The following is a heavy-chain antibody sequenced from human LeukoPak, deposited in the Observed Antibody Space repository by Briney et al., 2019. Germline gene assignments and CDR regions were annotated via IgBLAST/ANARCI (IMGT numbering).Heavy chain of an antibody. Sequence: ASVKVSCKVSGYTLTELSMHWVRQAPGKGLEWMGGFDPEDGETIYAQKFQGRVTMTEDTSTDTAYMELSSLRSEDTAVYYCATFRTLYDSYDYWGQGTLVTVSS. CDR2: FDPEDGET. J-gene: IGHJ4*02. D-gene: IGHD3-22*01. V-gene: IGHV1-24*01. CDR3: ATFRTLYDSYDY. CDR1: GYTLTELS.